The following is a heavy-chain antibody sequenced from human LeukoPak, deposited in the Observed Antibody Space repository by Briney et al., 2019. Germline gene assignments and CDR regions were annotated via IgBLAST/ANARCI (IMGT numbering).Heavy chain of an antibody. J-gene: IGHJ4*02. CDR3: AKPGIAVAGQDHFDY. Sequence: PGGSLRLSCAASGFTFSTYSMNWVRQAPGKGLEWVSYISSSSSTIYYADSVKGRFTISRDNAKNSLYLQMNSLRAEDTAVYYCAKPGIAVAGQDHFDYWGQGTLVTVSS. CDR2: ISSSSSTI. D-gene: IGHD6-19*01. V-gene: IGHV3-48*01. CDR1: GFTFSTYS.